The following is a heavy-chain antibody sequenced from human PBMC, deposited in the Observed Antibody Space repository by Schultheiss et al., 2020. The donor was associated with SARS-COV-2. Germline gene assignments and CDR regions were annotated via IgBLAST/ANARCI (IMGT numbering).Heavy chain of an antibody. D-gene: IGHD3-22*01. CDR3: ARGFTTGDAFDI. CDR1: GFTFSSYD. V-gene: IGHV3-13*01. CDR2: IGTAGDT. J-gene: IGHJ3*02. Sequence: GGSLRLSCAASGFTFSSYDMHWVRQATGKGLEWVSAIGTAGDTYYPGSVKGRFTISRENAKNSLYLQMNSLRAGDTAVYYCARGFTTGDAFDIWGQGTMVTVSS.